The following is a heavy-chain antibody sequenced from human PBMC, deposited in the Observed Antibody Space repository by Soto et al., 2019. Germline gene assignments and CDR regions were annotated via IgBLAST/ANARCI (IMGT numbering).Heavy chain of an antibody. CDR2: IDPSDSYT. V-gene: IGHV5-10-1*01. J-gene: IGHJ3*02. CDR3: ARSGDYYDSSGYYYHNAFDI. CDR1: GYSFTSYW. Sequence: TGESLKISCKGSGYSFTSYWISWVRQMPGKGLEWMGRIDPSDSYTNYSPSFQGHVTISADKSISTAYLQWSSLKASDTAMYYCARSGDYYDSSGYYYHNAFDIWGQGTMVTVSS. D-gene: IGHD3-22*01.